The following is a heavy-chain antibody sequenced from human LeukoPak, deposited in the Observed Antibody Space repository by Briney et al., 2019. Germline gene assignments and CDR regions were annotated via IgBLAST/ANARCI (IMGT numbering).Heavy chain of an antibody. J-gene: IGHJ4*02. CDR2: ISSGGSYI. CDR3: ATSLQVVVDY. V-gene: IGHV3-21*01. CDR1: GFTFSSYS. Sequence: NPGGSLRLSCAASGFTFSSYSMNWVRQAPGNGLEWVSSISSGGSYIYYADSVKGRFTISRDNAKHSLYLQMNSLRAEDTAVYYCATSLQVVVDYWGQGTLVTVSS. D-gene: IGHD6-6*01.